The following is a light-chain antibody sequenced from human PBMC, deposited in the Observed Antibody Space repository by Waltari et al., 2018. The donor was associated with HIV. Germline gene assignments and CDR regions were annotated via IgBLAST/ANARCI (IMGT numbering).Light chain of an antibody. J-gene: IGKJ2*01. CDR3: QQYNNWPPRT. CDR2: GAS. Sequence: EIVMTQSPATLSVSPGERATLSCRASQSISNSLAWYQQKPGQAPRLLIYGASTRSPGIPARFSGSGSVTEFTLLISSLQSEDFAVYYCQQYNNWPPRTFGQGTKLEIK. V-gene: IGKV3-15*01. CDR1: QSISNS.